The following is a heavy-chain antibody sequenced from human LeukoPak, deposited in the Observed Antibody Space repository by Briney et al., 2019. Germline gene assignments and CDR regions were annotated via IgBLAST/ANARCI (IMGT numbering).Heavy chain of an antibody. CDR1: GGTFSSYA. CDR3: ARDYYGSGSYYIGWFDP. Sequence: GASVKVSCKASGGTFSSYAIIWVRQAPGQGLEWMGGIIPILGIANYAQKFQGRVTITADKSTSTAYMELSSLRSEDTAVYYCARDYYGSGSYYIGWFDPWGQGTLVTVSS. V-gene: IGHV1-69*10. J-gene: IGHJ5*02. D-gene: IGHD3-10*01. CDR2: IIPILGIA.